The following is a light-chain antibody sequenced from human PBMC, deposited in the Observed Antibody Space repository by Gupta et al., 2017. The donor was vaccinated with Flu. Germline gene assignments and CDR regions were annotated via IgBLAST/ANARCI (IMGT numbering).Light chain of an antibody. V-gene: IGKV4-1*01. Sequence: DIVMTQSPDSLAVSLGERATIKCKSSQSLWYSADKRSYLASYQQRPGQSPKLLLYWASTRESGVPERFSGSGPGTDFSLTISGLQAEDVAVYYCQQYYYTPRTFGQGTKVEIK. CDR1: QSLWYSADKRSY. CDR3: QQYYYTPRT. J-gene: IGKJ1*01. CDR2: WAS.